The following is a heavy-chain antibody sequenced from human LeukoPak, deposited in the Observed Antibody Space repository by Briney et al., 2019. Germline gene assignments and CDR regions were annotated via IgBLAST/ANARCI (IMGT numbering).Heavy chain of an antibody. V-gene: IGHV3-23*01. D-gene: IGHD2-15*01. CDR1: GVTFSSDA. CDR2: IRGSGDST. J-gene: IGHJ3*01. Sequence: GGSLRLSCAASGVTFSSDAMSWVRQAPGKGGEWGSSIRGSGDSTDYADSVKGRFTISRDNSKNTLHLQMNSLRAEDTAIYYCAKYSFCSSSSCYRNDVFDVWGQGTMVTVSS. CDR3: AKYSFCSSSSCYRNDVFDV.